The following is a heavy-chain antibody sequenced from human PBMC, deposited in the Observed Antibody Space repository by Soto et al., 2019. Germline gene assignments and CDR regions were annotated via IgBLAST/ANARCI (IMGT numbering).Heavy chain of an antibody. D-gene: IGHD4-17*01. CDR3: AHRGYGDYETGYFQH. CDR2: IYWDDDK. CDR1: GFSLSTSGVG. J-gene: IGHJ1*01. V-gene: IGHV2-5*02. Sequence: QITLKESGPTLVKPTQTLTLTCTFSGFSLSTSGVGVGWIRQPPGKALEWLALIYWDDDKRYSPSLKSRLTITKDTSKNQVVLTMTNMDPVDTATYYCAHRGYGDYETGYFQHWGQGTLVTVSS.